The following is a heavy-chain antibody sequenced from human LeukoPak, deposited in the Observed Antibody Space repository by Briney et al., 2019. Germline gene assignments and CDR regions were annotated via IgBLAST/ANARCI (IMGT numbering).Heavy chain of an antibody. CDR3: VKDRYGDLEN. J-gene: IGHJ4*01. CDR2: IWHDGSNK. V-gene: IGHV3-33*03. Sequence: PGGSLRLSCAASGFTVSSNYMSWVRQAPGKGLEWLAIIWHDGSNKYYGDSVKGRFTISRDNSKNTLYLEMNSLRAEDTAVYYCVKDRYGDLENWGQGTLVTVSS. D-gene: IGHD4-17*01. CDR1: GFTVSSNY.